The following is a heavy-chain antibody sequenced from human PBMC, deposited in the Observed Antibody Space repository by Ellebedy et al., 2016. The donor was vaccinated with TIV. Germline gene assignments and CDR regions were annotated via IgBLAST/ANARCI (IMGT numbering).Heavy chain of an antibody. CDR3: ARSPHSDYGYPSGVGWFDP. J-gene: IGHJ5*02. Sequence: GGSLRLSCAASGFTFSSYSMNWVRQAPGKGLEWVSYISGSGGTINYADSVMGRFTVSRDNAKNSLYLQMNSLRAEDTAVYYCARSPHSDYGYPSGVGWFDPWGQGTLVTVSS. D-gene: IGHD5-12*01. V-gene: IGHV3-48*04. CDR1: GFTFSSYS. CDR2: ISGSGGTI.